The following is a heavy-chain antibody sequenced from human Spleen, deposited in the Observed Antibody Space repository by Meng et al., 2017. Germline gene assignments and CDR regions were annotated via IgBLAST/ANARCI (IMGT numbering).Heavy chain of an antibody. CDR3: ARDLGGDPILNY. CDR1: GGSISSSSYY. Sequence: GSLRLSCSVSGGSISSSSYYWGWIRQPPGKGLEWIGTIYYSGSTYYNPSLKSRVTISVDTSKNQFSLKLSSVTAADTAVYYCARDLGGDPILNYCGQGTLVTVSS. D-gene: IGHD3-9*01. J-gene: IGHJ4*02. V-gene: IGHV4-39*07. CDR2: IYYSGST.